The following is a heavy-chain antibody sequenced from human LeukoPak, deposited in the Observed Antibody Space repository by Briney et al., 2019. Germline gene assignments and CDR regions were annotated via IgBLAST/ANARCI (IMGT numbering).Heavy chain of an antibody. CDR1: GFTFSSYA. Sequence: GGSLRLSCAASGFTFSSYAMSWVRQAPGKGLEWVSAISGSGGSTYYADSMKGRFTISRDNSKNTLYLQMNSLRAEDTAVYYCAKEGPEYYDILTGYYIDYWGQGTLVTVSS. CDR3: AKEGPEYYDILTGYYIDY. CDR2: ISGSGGST. D-gene: IGHD3-9*01. V-gene: IGHV3-23*01. J-gene: IGHJ4*02.